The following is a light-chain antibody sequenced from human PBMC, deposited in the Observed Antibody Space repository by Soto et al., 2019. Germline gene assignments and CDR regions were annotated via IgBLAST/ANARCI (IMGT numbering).Light chain of an antibody. CDR1: QSVSSSY. V-gene: IGKV3-20*01. CDR3: QQYGSSPRT. CDR2: GAS. J-gene: IGKJ1*01. Sequence: ESVLTQSPGTLSLSPGERATLSCRASQSVSSSYLAWYQQKPGQAPRLLIYGASSRSTGIPDRFSGSGSGTEFSLIIRRLVTQDFSVYYCQQYGSSPRTFGQGTNVELK.